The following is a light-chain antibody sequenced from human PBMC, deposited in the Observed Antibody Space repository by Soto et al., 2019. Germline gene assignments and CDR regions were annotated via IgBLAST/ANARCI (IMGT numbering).Light chain of an antibody. CDR3: QQYHTDWT. CDR1: QSISSN. V-gene: IGKV3D-15*01. CDR2: GAS. Sequence: EIMMTQSPATLSVSPGERATLSCRASQSISSNLVWYQQKAGQAPRLLIYGASSRATGIPDRFSGSGSGTDFTLTISSLQADDFATYYCQQYHTDWTFGQGTKVDIK. J-gene: IGKJ1*01.